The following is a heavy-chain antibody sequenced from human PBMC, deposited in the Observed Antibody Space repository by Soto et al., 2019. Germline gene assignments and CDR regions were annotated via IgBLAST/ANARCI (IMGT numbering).Heavy chain of an antibody. CDR1: GYTFTSYY. J-gene: IGHJ6*02. CDR3: ARKGGSYYDYGMDV. D-gene: IGHD1-26*01. Sequence: ASVKVSCKASGYTFTSYYIHWVRQAPGQGLEWMGIFNPTGDTASYAQNLQGRVTMTTDTSASTASMELRSLRSDDTAVYYCARKGGSYYDYGMDVWGQGTTVTVSS. V-gene: IGHV1-46*01. CDR2: FNPTGDTA.